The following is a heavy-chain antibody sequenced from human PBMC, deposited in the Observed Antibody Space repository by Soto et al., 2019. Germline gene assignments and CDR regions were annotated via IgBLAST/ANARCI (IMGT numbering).Heavy chain of an antibody. Sequence: PSETLSLTXTVSGGSVSSGSYYWSWIRQPPGKGLEWIGYIYYSGSTNYNPSLKSRVTISVDTSKNQFSLKLSSVTAADTAVYYSARDGSGRIAARLGWFDPWGQGTLVTVSS. CDR1: GGSVSSGSYY. J-gene: IGHJ5*02. V-gene: IGHV4-61*01. D-gene: IGHD6-6*01. CDR2: IYYSGST. CDR3: ARDGSGRIAARLGWFDP.